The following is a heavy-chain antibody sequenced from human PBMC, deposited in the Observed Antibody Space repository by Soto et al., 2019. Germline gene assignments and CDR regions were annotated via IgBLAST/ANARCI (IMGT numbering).Heavy chain of an antibody. V-gene: IGHV3-23*01. D-gene: IGHD3-16*01. J-gene: IGHJ5*02. Sequence: GGSLRLSCAASGFTFGDYAMTWVRQVPGKGLEWVSTISGTSRAISYADSVKGRFTNSRDNSKNTVFLQMDNVRTEDTAIYYCVREFLPTSWGNLFDPWGQGTLVTVSS. CDR2: ISGTSRAI. CDR3: VREFLPTSWGNLFDP. CDR1: GFTFGDYA.